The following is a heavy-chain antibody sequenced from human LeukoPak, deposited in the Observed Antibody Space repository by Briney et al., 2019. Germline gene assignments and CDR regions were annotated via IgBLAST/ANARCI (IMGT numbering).Heavy chain of an antibody. V-gene: IGHV1-18*01. CDR2: ISAYNGNT. J-gene: IGHJ6*02. CDR3: ARDTTWSGEGYYYGSGSYWYYYYYGMDV. CDR1: GYTFTSYG. Sequence: ASVKVSCKASGYTFTSYGISWVRQAPGQGLEWMGWISAYNGNTNYAQKLQGRVTMTTDTSTSTAYMELRSLGSDDTAVYYCARDTTWSGEGYYYGSGSYWYYYYYGMDVWGQGTTVTVSS. D-gene: IGHD3-10*01.